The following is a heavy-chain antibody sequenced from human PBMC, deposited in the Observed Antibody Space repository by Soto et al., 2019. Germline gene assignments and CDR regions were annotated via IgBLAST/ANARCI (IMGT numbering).Heavy chain of an antibody. J-gene: IGHJ6*02. Sequence: QVQLVESGGGVVQTGRSLRLSCAASGFTFSSYGMHGVRQAPGKGLEWVAVISYDGSNKYYADAVKGRFTISRDNSKNTLYLQRNSLRAEDTAVYYCAKGGGRGGVYYYYCMDVWGQGTTVTVPS. CDR3: AKGGGRGGVYYYYCMDV. V-gene: IGHV3-30*18. CDR2: ISYDGSNK. CDR1: GFTFSSYG.